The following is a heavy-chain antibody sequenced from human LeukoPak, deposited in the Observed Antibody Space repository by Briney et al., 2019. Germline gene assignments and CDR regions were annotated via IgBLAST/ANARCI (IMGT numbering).Heavy chain of an antibody. D-gene: IGHD2-2*01. Sequence: SETLSLTCTVSGGSISSYYWSWIRQPPGKGLEWIGYIYYSGSTNYNPSLKSRVTISVDTSKNQFSLKLSSVTAADTAVYYCARGSIRVPAATSARTTDFDYWGQGTLVTVSS. CDR1: GGSISSYY. J-gene: IGHJ4*02. V-gene: IGHV4-59*12. CDR2: IYYSGST. CDR3: ARGSIRVPAATSARTTDFDY.